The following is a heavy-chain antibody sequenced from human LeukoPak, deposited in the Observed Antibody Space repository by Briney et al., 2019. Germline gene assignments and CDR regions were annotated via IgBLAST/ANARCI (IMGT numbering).Heavy chain of an antibody. V-gene: IGHV4-34*01. D-gene: IGHD6-13*01. Sequence: SETLSLTCAVYGGSFSGYYWSWIRQPPGKGLEWIGEINHSGSTNYNPSLKSRVPISVDTSKNQFSLKLSSVTAADTAVYYCARSPRIAPGPYYFDYWGQGTLVTVSS. CDR1: GGSFSGYY. J-gene: IGHJ4*02. CDR2: INHSGST. CDR3: ARSPRIAPGPYYFDY.